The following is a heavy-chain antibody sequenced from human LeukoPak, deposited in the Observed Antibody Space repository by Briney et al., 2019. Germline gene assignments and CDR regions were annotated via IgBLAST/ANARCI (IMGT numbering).Heavy chain of an antibody. J-gene: IGHJ4*02. CDR2: IGSSSNHI. D-gene: IGHD2-21*02. CDR3: ARGVSYRVVVTATDFDY. CDR1: GFTFTSYY. V-gene: IGHV3-21*01. Sequence: GGSLRLSCEASGFTFTSYYMNWVRQAPGRGLEWVSSIGSSSNHIYYADSVKGRFTISRDNAKNSLYLQMNSLRAEDTAVYYCARGVSYRVVVTATDFDYWGQGTLVTVSS.